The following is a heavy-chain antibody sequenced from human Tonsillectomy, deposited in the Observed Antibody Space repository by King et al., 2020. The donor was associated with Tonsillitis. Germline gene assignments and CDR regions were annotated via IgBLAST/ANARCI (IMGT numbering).Heavy chain of an antibody. J-gene: IGHJ3*02. CDR2: IYYSGST. Sequence: QLQESGPGLVKPSETLSLTCTVSGGSISTYYWSWIRQPPGKGLEWIGYIYYSGSTNYNPSLKSRVTISVDTSKNQLSLKLSSVTAAGTAVYFCAREYWGKWAFDSWGQGTMVTVSS. CDR1: GGSISTYY. V-gene: IGHV4-59*01. CDR3: AREYWGKWAFDS. D-gene: IGHD7-27*01.